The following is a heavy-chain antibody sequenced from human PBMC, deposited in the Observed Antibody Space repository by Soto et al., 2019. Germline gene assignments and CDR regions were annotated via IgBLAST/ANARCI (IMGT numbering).Heavy chain of an antibody. CDR3: ARGGGSYYYDAFDI. J-gene: IGHJ3*02. V-gene: IGHV1-2*04. D-gene: IGHD1-26*01. Sequence: ASVKVSCKASGYTFTGYYMHWVRQAPGQGLVWMGWINPNSGGTNYAQKFQGWVTMTRDTSISTAYMELSRLRSDDTAVDYCARGGGSYYYDAFDIWGQGTMVTVSS. CDR1: GYTFTGYY. CDR2: INPNSGGT.